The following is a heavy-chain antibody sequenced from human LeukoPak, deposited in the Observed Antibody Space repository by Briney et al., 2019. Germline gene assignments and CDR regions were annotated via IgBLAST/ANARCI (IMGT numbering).Heavy chain of an antibody. V-gene: IGHV1-2*02. Sequence: ASVKVSCKSCRHTFTGYYMHWVRQAPGQGLEWMGWINPNSGGTNYAQKFQGRVTMTRDTSISTAYMELSRLRSDDTAVYYRAREGRRYQLPSYNWFDPWGQGTLVTVSS. CDR1: RHTFTGYY. J-gene: IGHJ5*02. D-gene: IGHD2-2*01. CDR2: INPNSGGT. CDR3: AREGRRYQLPSYNWFDP.